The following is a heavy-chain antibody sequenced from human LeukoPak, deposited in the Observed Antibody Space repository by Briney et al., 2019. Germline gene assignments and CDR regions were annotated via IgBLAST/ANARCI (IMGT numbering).Heavy chain of an antibody. CDR3: ARGWASSWYYFDF. Sequence: SETLSLTCTVSGGSISSGDYYWSWIRQPPGKGLEWIGYIYYSGTTFYNPSLKSRVIISLDTSKNQFSLRLSSVTAADTAVYYCARGWASSWYYFDFWGQGTLVTVSS. CDR2: IYYSGTT. D-gene: IGHD2-2*01. J-gene: IGHJ4*02. V-gene: IGHV4-30-4*01. CDR1: GGSISSGDYY.